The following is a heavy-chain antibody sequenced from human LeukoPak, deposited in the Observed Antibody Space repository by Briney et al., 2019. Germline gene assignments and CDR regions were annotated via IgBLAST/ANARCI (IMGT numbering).Heavy chain of an antibody. CDR1: GYSLIRNW. CDR2: IYPGDSDT. Sequence: GESLKISCKGSGYSLIRNWIGWVRQMPGKGLEWMAIIYPGDSDTRYSPSFQGQVTISADKSISTAYLQWSSLTASDTAMYYCARLGTSATYFDLWGQGTLVTVSS. D-gene: IGHD2-15*01. V-gene: IGHV5-51*01. CDR3: ARLGTSATYFDL. J-gene: IGHJ4*02.